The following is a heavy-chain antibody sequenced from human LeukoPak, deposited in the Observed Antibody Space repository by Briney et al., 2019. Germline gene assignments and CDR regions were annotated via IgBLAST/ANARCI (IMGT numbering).Heavy chain of an antibody. CDR2: ISYDGGNK. Sequence: GRSLRLSCAASGFTFSSYGMHWVRQAPGKGLEWVAVISYDGGNKYYADSVKGRFTISGDNSKNTLYLQMNSLRAEDTAVYYCAKDLSVIIGYYYYGMDVWGQGTTVTVSS. J-gene: IGHJ6*02. V-gene: IGHV3-30*18. CDR3: AKDLSVIIGYYYYGMDV. CDR1: GFTFSSYG. D-gene: IGHD3-3*01.